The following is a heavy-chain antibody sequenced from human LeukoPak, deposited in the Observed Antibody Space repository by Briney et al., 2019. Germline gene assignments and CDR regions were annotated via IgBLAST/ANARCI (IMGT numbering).Heavy chain of an antibody. V-gene: IGHV3-23*01. CDR1: GFTFSSYA. D-gene: IGHD4-17*01. CDR2: ISGSGGST. J-gene: IGHJ6*02. Sequence: GGSLRLSCAASGFTFSSYAMSWVRQAPGKGLEWVSAISGSGGSTYYADSVKGRFTISRDNARNSLYLQMNNLRVEDTAVYYCARDQDHGRDGMDVWGQGTTVTVSS. CDR3: ARDQDHGRDGMDV.